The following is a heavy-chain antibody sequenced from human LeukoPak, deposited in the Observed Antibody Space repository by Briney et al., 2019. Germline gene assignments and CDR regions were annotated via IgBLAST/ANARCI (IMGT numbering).Heavy chain of an antibody. V-gene: IGHV3-30*01. CDR1: GLTFSSYA. Sequence: GGSLRLSCAASGLTFSSYAMHWVRQAPGKGLEWVAVISYDGSNKYYADSVKGRFTISRDNSKNTLYLQMNSLRAEDTAVYYCARASGKYQLLSDWFDPWGQGTLVTVSS. CDR3: ARASGKYQLLSDWFDP. D-gene: IGHD2-2*01. J-gene: IGHJ5*02. CDR2: ISYDGSNK.